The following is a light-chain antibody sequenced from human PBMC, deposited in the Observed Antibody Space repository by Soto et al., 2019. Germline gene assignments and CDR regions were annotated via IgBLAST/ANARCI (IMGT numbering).Light chain of an antibody. V-gene: IGKV3-15*01. CDR2: DTS. J-gene: IGKJ4*01. CDR1: RGIGST. Sequence: EVVMTQSPATLSVSPGERATLSCRASRGIGSTLAWYQQKPGQTPRLLIYDTSTRATGVPARFIGGASGTEFTLTITSLQSEDFAIYYCQHYVTWPLAFGGGTRVENK. CDR3: QHYVTWPLA.